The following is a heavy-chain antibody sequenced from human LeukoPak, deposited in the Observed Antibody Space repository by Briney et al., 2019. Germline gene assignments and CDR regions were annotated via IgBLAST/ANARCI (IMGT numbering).Heavy chain of an antibody. J-gene: IGHJ3*02. Sequence: GGSLRLSCAASGFTFSSYGMHWVRQAPGKGLEWVAVIWYGGSNKFYADSVKGRFTISRDNSKNTLYLQMNSLRAEDTAVYYCARDSAGADAFDIWGQGTMVTVSS. CDR2: IWYGGSNK. CDR1: GFTFSSYG. CDR3: ARDSAGADAFDI. D-gene: IGHD6-25*01. V-gene: IGHV3-33*01.